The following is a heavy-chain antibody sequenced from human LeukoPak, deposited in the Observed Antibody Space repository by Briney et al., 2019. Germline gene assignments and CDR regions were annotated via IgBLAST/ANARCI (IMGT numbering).Heavy chain of an antibody. CDR1: GYTFTSYA. Sequence: ASVKVSCKASGYTFTSYAMHWVRQAPGQRLEWMGWINAGNGNTKYSQKFQGRVTITRDTSASTAYMELSSLRSEDTAVYYCARDRLLWFGESKYYFDYWGQGTLVTVSS. CDR3: ARDRLLWFGESKYYFDY. D-gene: IGHD3-10*01. V-gene: IGHV1-3*01. CDR2: INAGNGNT. J-gene: IGHJ4*02.